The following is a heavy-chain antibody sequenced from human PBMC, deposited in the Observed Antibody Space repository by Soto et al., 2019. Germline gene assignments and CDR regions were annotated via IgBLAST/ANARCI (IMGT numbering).Heavy chain of an antibody. V-gene: IGHV4-34*01. Sequence: QVQLQQWGAGLLKPSETLSLTCAVYGESFSGYFWTWIRQPPGKGLEWIGEINHSGSTNYNPSLKSRVTISVDTSKNQFSLKLSSVTAADTAVYYCAIGSSHYYYGMDVWGQGTTVTVSS. CDR2: INHSGST. J-gene: IGHJ6*02. CDR1: GESFSGYF. CDR3: AIGSSHYYYGMDV.